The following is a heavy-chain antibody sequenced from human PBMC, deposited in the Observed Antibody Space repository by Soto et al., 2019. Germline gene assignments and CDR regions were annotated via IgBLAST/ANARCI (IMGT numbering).Heavy chain of an antibody. Sequence: SGPTLVNPTQTLTLTCTFSGFSLSTSGVGVGWIRQPPGKALEWLALIYWDDDKRYSPSLKSRLTITKDTSKNQVVLTMTNMDPVDTATYYCARRQTYCGGNCYSGFDYCGQGTLVTVSS. CDR3: ARRQTYCGGNCYSGFDY. V-gene: IGHV2-5*02. D-gene: IGHD2-21*02. CDR2: IYWDDDK. CDR1: GFSLSTSGVG. J-gene: IGHJ4*02.